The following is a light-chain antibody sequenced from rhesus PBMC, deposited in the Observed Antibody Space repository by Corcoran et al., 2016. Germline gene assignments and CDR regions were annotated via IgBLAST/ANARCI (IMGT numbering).Light chain of an antibody. Sequence: DIQMTQSPSSLSASVGDRVTITCRASQTISSYLAWYQQKPGKVPKLLIYASSSLERGVPSRFSGSGSGTEFTITISSLQPEDFATYYCQQHNSHPPTFGQGTKVEIK. J-gene: IGKJ1*01. V-gene: IGKV1-44*01. CDR2: ASS. CDR1: QTISSY. CDR3: QQHNSHPPT.